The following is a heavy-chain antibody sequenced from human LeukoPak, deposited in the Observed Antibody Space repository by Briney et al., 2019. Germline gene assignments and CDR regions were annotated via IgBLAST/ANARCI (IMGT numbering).Heavy chain of an antibody. CDR1: GFTFSSYA. CDR2: ISGSGGST. D-gene: IGHD5-12*01. V-gene: IGHV3-23*01. CDR3: ARDPGNSGYGMDV. Sequence: GSLRLSCAASGFTFSSYAMSWVRQAPGKGLEWVSAISGSGGSTYYADSVKGRSTISRDSAKSSLYLQMNSLRDEDTAVYYCARDPGNSGYGMDVWGQGTTVLVSS. J-gene: IGHJ6*02.